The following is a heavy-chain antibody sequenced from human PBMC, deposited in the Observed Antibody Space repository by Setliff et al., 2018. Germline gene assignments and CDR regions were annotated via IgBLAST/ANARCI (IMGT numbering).Heavy chain of an antibody. D-gene: IGHD5-18*01. CDR3: ARDQGSYGYRAFDY. CDR1: GFTFSAYE. V-gene: IGHV3-48*03. CDR2: ISNGGSAV. J-gene: IGHJ4*02. Sequence: GGSLRLSCAASGFTFSAYELNWVRQAPGKGLEWVSYISNGGSAVYYADSVKGRFTISRDNAKNSLYLQINSLRAEDTAVYYCARDQGSYGYRAFDYWGQGTLVTVSS.